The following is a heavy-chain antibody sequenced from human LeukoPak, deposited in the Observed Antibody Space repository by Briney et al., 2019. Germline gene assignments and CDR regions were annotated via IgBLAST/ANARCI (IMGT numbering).Heavy chain of an antibody. D-gene: IGHD3-22*01. CDR3: ARGRGLYDSSGFDY. CDR1: GYTFTNYG. Sequence: ASVKDSCKASGYTFTNYGISWVRQAPGQGLEWMGWISAYNGNTNYAQKLQGRVTMTTDTSTSTAYMELRSLRSDDTAVYYCARGRGLYDSSGFDYWGQGTLVTVSS. CDR2: ISAYNGNT. V-gene: IGHV1-18*01. J-gene: IGHJ4*02.